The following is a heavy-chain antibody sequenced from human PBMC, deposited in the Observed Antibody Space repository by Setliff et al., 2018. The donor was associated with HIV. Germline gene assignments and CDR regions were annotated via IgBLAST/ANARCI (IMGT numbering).Heavy chain of an antibody. CDR2: INTYNSNL. D-gene: IGHD6-19*01. CDR1: GYDFEFYA. Sequence: GASVKVSCKTSGYDFEFYAMHWVRQAPGQRFEWMGWINTYNSNLKYSQKFEGRVTMTRDTSANTVYLELSSLRVEDTAMYYCTKDHLSGWASDCWGQGTLVTVSS. J-gene: IGHJ4*02. CDR3: TKDHLSGWASDC. V-gene: IGHV1-3*04.